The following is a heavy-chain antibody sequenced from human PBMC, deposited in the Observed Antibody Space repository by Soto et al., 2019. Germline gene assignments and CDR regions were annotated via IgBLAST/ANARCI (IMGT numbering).Heavy chain of an antibody. D-gene: IGHD3-3*01. CDR2: INHSGST. J-gene: IGHJ4*02. CDR1: GGSFSGYY. V-gene: IGHV4-34*01. Sequence: SETLSLTCAVYGGSFSGYYWSWIRQPPGKGLEWIGEINHSGSTNYNPSLKSRVTISVDTSKNQFSLKLSSVTAADTAVYYCAREKTYYDFWSGYSNVFDYWGQGTLVTV. CDR3: AREKTYYDFWSGYSNVFDY.